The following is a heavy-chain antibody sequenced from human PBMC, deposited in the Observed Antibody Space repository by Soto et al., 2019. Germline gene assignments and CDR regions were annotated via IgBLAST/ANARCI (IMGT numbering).Heavy chain of an antibody. D-gene: IGHD3-22*01. J-gene: IGHJ4*02. Sequence: SETLSLTCTVSGGSISSGDYYWSWIRQPPGKGLEWIGYIYYSGSTYYNPSLKSRVTISVDTSKNQFSLKLSSVTAADTAVYYCARFSAIYDSSGYPRYYFDYWGQGTLVTVSS. CDR2: IYYSGST. CDR3: ARFSAIYDSSGYPRYYFDY. V-gene: IGHV4-30-4*01. CDR1: GGSISSGDYY.